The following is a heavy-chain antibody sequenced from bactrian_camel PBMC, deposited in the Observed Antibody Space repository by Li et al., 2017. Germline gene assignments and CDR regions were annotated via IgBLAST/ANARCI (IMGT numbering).Heavy chain of an antibody. J-gene: IGHJ4*01. Sequence: VQLVESGGGSVQAGGSLRLSCAASGYIFESCGMAWYRQAPGREREWVANITNVGTTNYVDSVKGRFAISRDNAKDTLYLQMNSLKIEDTAVYYCALGSSRQATMTERGKGTQVTVS. CDR1: GYIFESCG. CDR2: ITNVGTT. V-gene: IGHV3S53*01. D-gene: IGHD3*01.